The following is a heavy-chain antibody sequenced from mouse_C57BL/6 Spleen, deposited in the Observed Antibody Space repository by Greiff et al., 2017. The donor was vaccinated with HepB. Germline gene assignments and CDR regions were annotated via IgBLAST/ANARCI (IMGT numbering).Heavy chain of an antibody. J-gene: IGHJ2*01. V-gene: IGHV1-61*01. D-gene: IGHD6-1*01. CDR3: ARWGSGDY. Sequence: VQLQQPGAELVRPGSSVKLSCKASGYTFTSYWMDWVKQRPGQGLEWIGNIYPSDSETHYNQKFKDKATLTVDKSSSTAYMQLSSLTSEDSAVYYCARWGSGDYWGQGTTLTVSS. CDR1: GYTFTSYW. CDR2: IYPSDSET.